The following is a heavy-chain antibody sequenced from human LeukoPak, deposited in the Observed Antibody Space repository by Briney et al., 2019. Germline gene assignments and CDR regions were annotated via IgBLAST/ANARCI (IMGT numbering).Heavy chain of an antibody. CDR1: GDSISSYY. Sequence: SETLSLTCTVSGDSISSYYWNWIRQPPGGGLEWIGQVYYSGSTNYNPSLKSRVTIPPDTSKNQFSLKLTSVTAADTAVYYCVRRRYYDSDGYWYYFDFWGQGTLVTVSS. CDR2: VYYSGST. J-gene: IGHJ4*02. D-gene: IGHD3-22*01. CDR3: VRRRYYDSDGYWYYFDF. V-gene: IGHV4-59*08.